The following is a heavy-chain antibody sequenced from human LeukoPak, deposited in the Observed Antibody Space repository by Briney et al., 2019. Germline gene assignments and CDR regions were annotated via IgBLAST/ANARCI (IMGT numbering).Heavy chain of an antibody. D-gene: IGHD5-18*01. Sequence: PSETLSLTCTVSGGSISSYYWSWIRQPPGKGLEWIGYIYYSGSTNYNPSLKSRVTISLDTSKNQFSLKLSSVTAADTAVYYCARAGYIYGYYYYYMDVWGKGTTVTVSS. CDR3: ARAGYIYGYYYYYMDV. V-gene: IGHV4-59*01. CDR1: GGSISSYY. J-gene: IGHJ6*03. CDR2: IYYSGST.